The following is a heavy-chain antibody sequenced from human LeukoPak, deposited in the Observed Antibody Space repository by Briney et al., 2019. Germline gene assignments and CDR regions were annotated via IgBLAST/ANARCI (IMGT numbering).Heavy chain of an antibody. V-gene: IGHV3-23*01. CDR2: ISGSGGNT. CDR1: GFTFSSYA. J-gene: IGHJ4*02. D-gene: IGHD4-17*01. Sequence: GGSLRLSCAASGFTFSSYAMSWVRQPPGKGLEWVSSISGSGGNTYYAASVEGRFTVSRGNSKNTLYLQMNSLRAEDTALYYCARGRGGDYVPSRFDYWGQGTLVTVSS. CDR3: ARGRGGDYVPSRFDY.